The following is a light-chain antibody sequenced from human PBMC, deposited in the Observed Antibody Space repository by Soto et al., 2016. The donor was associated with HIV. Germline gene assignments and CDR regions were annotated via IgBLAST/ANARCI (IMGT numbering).Light chain of an antibody. CDR1: KLGDKY. CDR3: QAWDSTIGGV. J-gene: IGLJ1*01. V-gene: IGLV3-1*01. CDR2: QDN. Sequence: SYDLTQAPSVSVSPGQTASITCSGDKLGDKYVCWYQQKPGQSPVLAIYQDNKRPSGIPERFSGSNSGNTATLTISGTQAIDEAEYYCQAWDSTIGGVFGTGTKVTV.